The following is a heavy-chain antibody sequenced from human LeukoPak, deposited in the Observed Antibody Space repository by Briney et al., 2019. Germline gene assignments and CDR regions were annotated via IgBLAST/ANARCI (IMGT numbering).Heavy chain of an antibody. J-gene: IGHJ6*02. CDR3: ARDSGYGFWSGYPPSRYYYGMDV. CDR2: INPNSGGT. CDR1: GYTFTGYY. V-gene: IGHV1-2*02. Sequence: ASVKVSCKASGYTFTGYYMHWVRQAPGQGLEWMGWINPNSGGTNYAQKFQGRVTMTRDTSISTAYMELSRLRSDDTAVYYCARDSGYGFWSGYPPSRYYYGMDVWGQGTTVTVSS. D-gene: IGHD3-3*01.